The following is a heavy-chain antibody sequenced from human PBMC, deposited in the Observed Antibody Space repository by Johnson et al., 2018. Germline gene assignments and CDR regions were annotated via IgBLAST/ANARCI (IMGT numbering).Heavy chain of an antibody. CDR3: ASTGVEMATIPSYYYYYYMDV. CDR1: GFTFSSYA. J-gene: IGHJ6*03. CDR2: ISYDGSNK. Sequence: VQLLESGGGVVQPGRSLRLSCAASGFTFSSYAMHWVRQAPGKGLEWVAVISYDGSNKYYADSVKGRFTISSDNSKNTLYLQMNSLRAEDTAVYYCASTGVEMATIPSYYYYYYMDVWGKGTTVTVSS. D-gene: IGHD5-24*01. V-gene: IGHV3-30-3*01.